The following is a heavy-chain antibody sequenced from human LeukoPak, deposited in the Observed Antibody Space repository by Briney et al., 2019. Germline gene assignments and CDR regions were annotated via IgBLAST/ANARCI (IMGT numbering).Heavy chain of an antibody. Sequence: GGSLRLSCAASGFTFSSYEMNWVRQAPGKGLEWVSYISSSGSTIYYADSVKGRFTISRDNAKNSLYLQMNSLRAEDTAVYYCARDYAVAGTFDYWGQGTLVTVSS. CDR3: ARDYAVAGTFDY. D-gene: IGHD6-19*01. CDR2: ISSSGSTI. CDR1: GFTFSSYE. V-gene: IGHV3-48*03. J-gene: IGHJ4*02.